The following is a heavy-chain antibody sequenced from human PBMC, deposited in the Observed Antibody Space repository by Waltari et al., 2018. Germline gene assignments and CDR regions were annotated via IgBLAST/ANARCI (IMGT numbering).Heavy chain of an antibody. CDR2: INPNSGGT. D-gene: IGHD2-2*01. Sequence: QVQLVQSGAEVKKPGASVKVSCKASGYTFTGYYMHWVRQAPGQGLEWMGWINPNSGGTNYAQKFQGRVTMTRDTSISTAYMELSRLRSDDTAVYYCARVPSTYCSSTSCSWIDPWGQGTLVTVSS. V-gene: IGHV1-2*02. J-gene: IGHJ5*02. CDR3: ARVPSTYCSSTSCSWIDP. CDR1: GYTFTGYY.